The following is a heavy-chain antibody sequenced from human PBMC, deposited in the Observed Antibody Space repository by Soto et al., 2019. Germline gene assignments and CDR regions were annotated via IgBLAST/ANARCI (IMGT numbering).Heavy chain of an antibody. V-gene: IGHV3-23*01. J-gene: IGHJ4*02. CDR2: ISGSGGST. CDR1: GFTFSSYA. D-gene: IGHD3-22*01. Sequence: GGSLRLSCAASGFTFSSYAMSWVRQAPGKGLEWVSAISGSGGSTYYADSVKGRFTISRDNSKNTLYLQMNSLRAEDTAVYYCAKGVPTRIVPNADFDYWGQGTLVTVSS. CDR3: AKGVPTRIVPNADFDY.